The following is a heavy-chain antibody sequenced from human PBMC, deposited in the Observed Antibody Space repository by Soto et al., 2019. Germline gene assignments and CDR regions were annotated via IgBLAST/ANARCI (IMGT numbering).Heavy chain of an antibody. CDR1: GGTFSSYA. J-gene: IGHJ4*02. D-gene: IGHD3-22*01. Sequence: QVQLVQSGAEVKKPGSSVKVSCKASGGTFSSYAMHWVRQAPGKGLEWVAVISFDGSKKNYADSVKGRFTISRDNSKNMMYLQMNSLRPEDTAVYYCARGVFYYYGSSGYSPDYWGQGTLVTVSS. CDR3: ARGVFYYYGSSGYSPDY. V-gene: IGHV3-30-3*01. CDR2: ISFDGSKK.